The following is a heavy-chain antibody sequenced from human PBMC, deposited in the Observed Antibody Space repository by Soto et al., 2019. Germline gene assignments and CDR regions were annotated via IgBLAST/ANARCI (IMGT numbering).Heavy chain of an antibody. CDR3: AKDPLGCELGGGIDY. CDR2: ISYDGSNK. D-gene: IGHD3-16*01. V-gene: IGHV3-30*18. J-gene: IGHJ4*02. Sequence: QVQLVESGGGVVQPGRSLRLSCAASGFTFSSYGMHWVRQAPGKGLEWVAVISYDGSNKYYADSVKGRFTISRDNSKNTLYLQMNSLRAEDTAVYYGAKDPLGCELGGGIDYWGQGTLVTVSS. CDR1: GFTFSSYG.